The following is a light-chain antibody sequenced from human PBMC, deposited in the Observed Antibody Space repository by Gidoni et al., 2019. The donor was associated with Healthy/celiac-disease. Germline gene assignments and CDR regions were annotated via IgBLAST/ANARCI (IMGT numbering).Light chain of an antibody. CDR1: QGSSTD. Sequence: DIQMSQSPSSLSASVGDRAASTCGASQGSSTDLGWYQQKPGKAPPRLIYAASSLQSGVPPRFSGSGSCTAFTLTISRLQPADFATYYCLQHNSYPWTFGQGTKVEIK. J-gene: IGKJ1*01. CDR3: LQHNSYPWT. CDR2: AAS. V-gene: IGKV1-17*01.